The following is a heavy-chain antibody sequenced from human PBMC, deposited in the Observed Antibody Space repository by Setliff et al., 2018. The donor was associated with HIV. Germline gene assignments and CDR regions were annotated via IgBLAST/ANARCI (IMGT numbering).Heavy chain of an antibody. CDR2: ITDGARDI. Sequence: GGSLRLSCAASGFVCKTYNMNWVRQAPGKGLEWISFITDGARDILYADSLEGRFTVSRDDTKNSRYLQMNNLRVEDTAVYYCARDRHNGDGAYDFDYWGQGTLVTVSS. V-gene: IGHV3-21*05. D-gene: IGHD5-12*01. CDR3: ARDRHNGDGAYDFDY. J-gene: IGHJ4*02. CDR1: GFVCKTYN.